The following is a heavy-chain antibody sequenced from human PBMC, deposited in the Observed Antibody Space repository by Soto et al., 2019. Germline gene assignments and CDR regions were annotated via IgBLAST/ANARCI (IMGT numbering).Heavy chain of an antibody. D-gene: IGHD1-1*01. J-gene: IGHJ4*02. CDR2: ISAHNGNT. CDR1: GYAFTIYG. Sequence: QVHLVQSGAEVKKPGASVKVSCKGSGYAFTIYGITWVRHAPGQGLEWMGWISAHNGNTNYAQKLQGRVTVTRDTSTSTAYMELRSLRSDDTAVYYCARGRYGNYWGQGAVVTVSS. V-gene: IGHV1-18*01. CDR3: ARGRYGNY.